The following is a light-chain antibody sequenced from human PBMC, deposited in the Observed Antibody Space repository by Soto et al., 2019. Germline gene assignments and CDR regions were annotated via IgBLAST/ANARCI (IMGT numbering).Light chain of an antibody. CDR2: DVS. CDR1: SRDVGGYNY. Sequence: QYALTQPASVSVSPGQSITISCTGTSRDVGGYNYVSWYQQHPGKAPKLMIYDVSNRPSGVSNRFSGSKSGNTASLTISGLQAEDEADYYCSSYTSSSTLVVFGGGTKLTVL. J-gene: IGLJ2*01. CDR3: SSYTSSSTLVV. V-gene: IGLV2-14*01.